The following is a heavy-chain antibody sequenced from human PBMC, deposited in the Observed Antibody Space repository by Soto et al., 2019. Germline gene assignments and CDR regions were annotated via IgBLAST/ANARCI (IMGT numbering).Heavy chain of an antibody. D-gene: IGHD2-2*01. CDR2: MYHSGST. J-gene: IGHJ4*02. Sequence: TSETLSLTCAVSGYSISSSNWWGWIRQPPGKGLEWIGYMYHSGSTYYNPSLKSRVTISIDRSKNQFSLKLSSVTAADTAVYYCARVPDYWGQGILVTVSS. CDR1: GYSISSSNW. V-gene: IGHV4-28*03. CDR3: ARVPDY.